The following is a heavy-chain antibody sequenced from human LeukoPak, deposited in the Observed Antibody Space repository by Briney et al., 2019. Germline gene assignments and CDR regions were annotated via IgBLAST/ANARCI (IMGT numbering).Heavy chain of an antibody. J-gene: IGHJ4*02. Sequence: GGSLRLSCAASGFGFSRYWMHWVRQAPGTGLKWVSRIYRDRSTTYYADSVKGRFTISRDNSKNTLYLQMNSLRAEDTAVYYCAKNVVRGKFDYWGQGTLVTVSS. CDR1: GFGFSRYW. CDR3: AKNVVRGKFDY. V-gene: IGHV3-74*01. D-gene: IGHD3-10*01. CDR2: IYRDRSTT.